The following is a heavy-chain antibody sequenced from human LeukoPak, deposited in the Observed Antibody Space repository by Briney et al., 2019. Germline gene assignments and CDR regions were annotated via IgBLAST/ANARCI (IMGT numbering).Heavy chain of an antibody. J-gene: IGHJ4*02. CDR1: GYTFIGNY. CDR2: INPNTGAT. CDR3: AREEMDSNSLDH. D-gene: IGHD5-24*01. V-gene: IGHV1-2*02. Sequence: GASVKVSCKASGYTFIGNYIHWVRQAPGQGLEWMGWINPNTGATNYAQMFQGRVTMTRDTSISIGYMDLTRLTSDDSAVYYCAREEMDSNSLDHWGQGTLVTVPS.